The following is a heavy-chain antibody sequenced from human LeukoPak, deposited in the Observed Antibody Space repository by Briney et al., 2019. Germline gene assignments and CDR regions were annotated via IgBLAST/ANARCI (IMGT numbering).Heavy chain of an antibody. CDR1: GFTFSSYA. CDR2: ISYDGSNK. Sequence: GGSLRLSCAASGFTFSSYAMHWVRQAPGKGLEWVAVISYDGSNKYYADSVKGRFTISRDNSKNTLYLQMNSLRAEDTAVYYCATRGVVITNDPFDTWGQGTMVTVPS. D-gene: IGHD3-10*01. J-gene: IGHJ3*02. V-gene: IGHV3-30*04. CDR3: ATRGVVITNDPFDT.